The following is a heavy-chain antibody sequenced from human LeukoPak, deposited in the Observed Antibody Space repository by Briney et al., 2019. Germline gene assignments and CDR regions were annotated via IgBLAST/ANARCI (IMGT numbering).Heavy chain of an antibody. V-gene: IGHV3-23*01. CDR2: ISGTGSNT. J-gene: IGHJ5*02. CDR3: ASKPRIQLWLT. CDR1: GFTFSSYA. D-gene: IGHD5-18*01. Sequence: GGSLRLSCTAIGFTFSSYAMNWVRQAPGKGPEWVSAISGTGSNTYYADSVKGRFTISRDNSKNTLYLQMNSLRAEDTAVYYCASKPRIQLWLTWGQGTLVTVSS.